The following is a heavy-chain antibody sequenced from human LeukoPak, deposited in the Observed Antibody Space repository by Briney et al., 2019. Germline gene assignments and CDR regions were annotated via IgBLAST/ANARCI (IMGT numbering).Heavy chain of an antibody. CDR3: ARDLSSSWAWPSFEYYYYGMDV. CDR1: GFTFSDYI. CDR2: ISSSGGTI. Sequence: GGSLRLSCAASGFTFSDYIINWVRQAPGKGLEWISYISSSGGTIYYADSVKGRFTISRDNAKNSLYLQMNSLRAEDTAVYYCARDLSSSWAWPSFEYYYYGMDVWGQGTTVTVSS. V-gene: IGHV3-48*04. J-gene: IGHJ6*02. D-gene: IGHD6-13*01.